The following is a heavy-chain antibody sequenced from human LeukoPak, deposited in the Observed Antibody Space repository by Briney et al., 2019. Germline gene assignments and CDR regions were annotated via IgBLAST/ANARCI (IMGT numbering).Heavy chain of an antibody. V-gene: IGHV1-2*02. D-gene: IGHD7-27*01. J-gene: IGHJ4*02. CDR1: GYTFTGYY. Sequence: ASVKVSCKASGYTFTGYYMHWVRLAPGQGLEWMGWINPNSGGTNYAQKFQGRVTMTRDTSISTAYMELSGLRSDGTAVYYCARGPHWDPHFDYWGQGTLVTVSS. CDR2: INPNSGGT. CDR3: ARGPHWDPHFDY.